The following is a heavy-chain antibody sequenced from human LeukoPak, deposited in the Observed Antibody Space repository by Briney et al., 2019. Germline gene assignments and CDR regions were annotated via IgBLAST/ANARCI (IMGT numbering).Heavy chain of an antibody. CDR2: IYHSGST. D-gene: IGHD3-22*01. CDR1: GGSISSGGYY. J-gene: IGHJ4*02. CDR3: ASHYDSSGYYSFDY. V-gene: IGHV4-30-2*01. Sequence: SQTLSLTCTVSGGSISSGGYYWSWIRQPPGKGLEWIGYIYHSGSTYYNPSLKSRVTISVDRSKNQFSLKLSSVTAADTAVYYCASHYDSSGYYSFDYWGQGTLVTVSS.